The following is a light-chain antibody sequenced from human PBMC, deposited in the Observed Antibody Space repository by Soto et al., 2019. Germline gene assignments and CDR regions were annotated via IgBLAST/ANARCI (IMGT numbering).Light chain of an antibody. V-gene: IGKV1-5*01. CDR1: QNINAW. CDR3: QQYNSYWT. CDR2: DAS. J-gene: IGKJ1*01. Sequence: DIHMTQSPSSLSVSVGARVTITCRTSQNINAWLAWYQRRPGQAPKLLIYDASTVQSGVPSRFSGSGSGTEFTLTISSLQPDDFATYYCQQYNSYWTFGQGTKVDIK.